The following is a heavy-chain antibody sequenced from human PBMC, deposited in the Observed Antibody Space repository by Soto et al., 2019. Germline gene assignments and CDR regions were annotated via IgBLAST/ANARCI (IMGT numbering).Heavy chain of an antibody. Sequence: QVQLVQSGAEVKKPGASVKVSCKASGYTFTSYGISWVRQAPGQGLEWMGWISAHNGNTKYAQKLPGKITKTKDPITSQAHQGLKKLRFYRHAGLYCARDLSYGLCDYWGQGTLVTVSS. J-gene: IGHJ4*02. CDR3: ARDLSYGLCDY. V-gene: IGHV1-18*01. D-gene: IGHD5-18*01. CDR2: ISAHNGNT. CDR1: GYTFTSYG.